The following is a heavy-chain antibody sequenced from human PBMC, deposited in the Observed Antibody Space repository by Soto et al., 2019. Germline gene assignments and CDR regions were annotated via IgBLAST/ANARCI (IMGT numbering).Heavy chain of an antibody. Sequence: PGGSLRLSCAASGFTFSSYGMHWVRQAPGKGLEWVAVISYDGSDKYYADSVKGRFTISRDNSKNTLYLQMNSLRAEDTAVYYCAREGASGWYSAVSGFDYWGQGTLVTVSS. V-gene: IGHV3-33*08. CDR2: ISYDGSDK. CDR3: AREGASGWYSAVSGFDY. D-gene: IGHD6-19*01. CDR1: GFTFSSYG. J-gene: IGHJ4*02.